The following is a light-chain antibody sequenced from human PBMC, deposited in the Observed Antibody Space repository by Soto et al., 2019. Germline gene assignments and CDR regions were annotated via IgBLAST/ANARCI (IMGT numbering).Light chain of an antibody. CDR1: ERIXND. J-gene: IGKJ5*01. V-gene: IGKV1-17*01. Sequence: IQMTQSPSSLSASVGDRVTITCRASERIXNDFVWFQQKPGKVPKGLXVDASSLQRGGPSRLSGSGSGTDFTLTISSLQPEDSANYYCLQYKNSTSTFGQGTRLEIK. CDR2: DAS. CDR3: LQYKNSTST.